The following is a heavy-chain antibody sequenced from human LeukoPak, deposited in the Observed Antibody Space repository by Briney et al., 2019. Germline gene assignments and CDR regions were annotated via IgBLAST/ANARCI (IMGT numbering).Heavy chain of an antibody. J-gene: IGHJ3*02. CDR1: GYTFTGYY. Sequence: ASVKVSCKASGYTFTGYYMHWVRQAPGQGLEWMGWINPNSGGTNYAQKLQGRVTMTTDTSTSTAYMELRSLRSDDTAVYYCARDAGGSKRDAFDIWGQGTMVTVSS. V-gene: IGHV1-2*02. CDR3: ARDAGGSKRDAFDI. D-gene: IGHD3-10*01. CDR2: INPNSGGT.